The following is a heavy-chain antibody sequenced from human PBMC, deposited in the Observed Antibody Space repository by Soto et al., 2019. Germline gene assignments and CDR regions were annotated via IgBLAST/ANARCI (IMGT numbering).Heavy chain of an antibody. CDR2: ISGSGNTI. CDR1: GFSFRDYY. V-gene: IGHV3-11*01. CDR3: ARDRLPMVVVVMGWFDP. D-gene: IGHD3-22*01. J-gene: IGHJ5*02. Sequence: SLRLSCAASGFSFRDYYMSWIRHAPGKGLEWISYISGSGNTIYYADSVKGRFIISRDNAKNSLFLQMNSLRADDTAVYYCARDRLPMVVVVMGWFDPWGQGTLVTVSS.